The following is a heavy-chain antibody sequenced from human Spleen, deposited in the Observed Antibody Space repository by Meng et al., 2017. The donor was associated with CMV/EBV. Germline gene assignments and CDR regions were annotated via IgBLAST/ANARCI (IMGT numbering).Heavy chain of an antibody. J-gene: IGHJ6*02. CDR1: GFTFSSFW. V-gene: IGHV3-74*01. Sequence: GESLKISCAASGFTFSSFWVHWVRQAPGKGLVWVSRINSDGSSTSYADSVKGRFTISRDNAKNTLYLQMSSLRAEDTAVYHCAKVDKYYATDVWGQGTSVTVSS. CDR3: AKVDKYYATDV. CDR2: INSDGSST. D-gene: IGHD3-9*01.